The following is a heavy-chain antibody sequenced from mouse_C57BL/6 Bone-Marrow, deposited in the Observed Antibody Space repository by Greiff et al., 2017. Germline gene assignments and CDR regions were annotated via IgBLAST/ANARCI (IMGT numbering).Heavy chain of an antibody. CDR3: ARTRGDY. CDR1: GYAFNSSW. CDR2: IYPGDGDT. Sequence: VQLQQSGPELVKPGASVKISCKASGYAFNSSWMNWVKQRPGKGLEWIGRIYPGDGDTNYNGKFKGKATLTADKSSSTAYMQLSSLTSEDSAVYFCARTRGDYWGQGTSVTVSS. J-gene: IGHJ4*01. V-gene: IGHV1-82*01.